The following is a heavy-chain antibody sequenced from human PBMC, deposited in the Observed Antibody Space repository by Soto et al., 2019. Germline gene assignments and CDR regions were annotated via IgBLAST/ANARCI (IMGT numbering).Heavy chain of an antibody. J-gene: IGHJ6*02. CDR1: GGSISSGGYY. CDR3: ARGQPQLWYYYYYGMDV. Sequence: QVQLQESGPGLVKPSQTLSLTCTVSGGSISSGGYYWSWIRQHPGKGLEWIGYIYYSGSTYYNPSLQSRVTISVDTSKNQFSLKLSSVTAADTAVYYCARGQPQLWYYYYYGMDVWGQGTTVTVSS. D-gene: IGHD5-18*01. CDR2: IYYSGST. V-gene: IGHV4-31*03.